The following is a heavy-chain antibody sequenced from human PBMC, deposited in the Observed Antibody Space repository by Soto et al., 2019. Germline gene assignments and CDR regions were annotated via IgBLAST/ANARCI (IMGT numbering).Heavy chain of an antibody. D-gene: IGHD6-19*01. CDR3: ARDRSRSSSSGWRYYYGMDV. J-gene: IGHJ6*02. V-gene: IGHV1-3*01. Sequence: ASVKVSCKASGYTFTSYAIHWVRQAPGQRLEWMGWINAGNGNTKYSQKFQGRVTITRDTSASTAYMELSSLRSEDTAVYYCARDRSRSSSSGWRYYYGMDVWGQGPTVTVSS. CDR1: GYTFTSYA. CDR2: INAGNGNT.